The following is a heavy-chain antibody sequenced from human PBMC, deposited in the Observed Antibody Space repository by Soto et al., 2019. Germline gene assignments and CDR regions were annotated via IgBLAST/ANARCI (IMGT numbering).Heavy chain of an antibody. CDR2: IYTSGST. V-gene: IGHV4-4*07. J-gene: IGHJ4*02. Sequence: PSETLSLTCTVSGGSISSYYWSWIRQPAGKGLEWIGRIYTSGSTNYNPSLKSRVTMSVDTSKNPFSLKLSSVTAADTALYYCARAITGYNRSWYLSTVYYFDYWGQGTLVTVSS. CDR3: ARAITGYNRSWYLSTVYYFDY. D-gene: IGHD6-13*01. CDR1: GGSISSYY.